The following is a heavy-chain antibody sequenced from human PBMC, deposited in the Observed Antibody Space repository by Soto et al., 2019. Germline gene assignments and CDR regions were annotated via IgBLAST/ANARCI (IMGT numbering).Heavy chain of an antibody. CDR2: ISGSSSTM. J-gene: IGHJ4*02. Sequence: PGGSLRLSCAASGFTFSSYSMNWVRQAPGKGLEWVSYISGSSSTMYYAASVKGRFTISRDNAKNSLSLQMNSLRDEDTAVYYCARDRANIWSDYYACFDYWGPGTLVTVSS. CDR3: ARDRANIWSDYYACFDY. CDR1: GFTFSSYS. D-gene: IGHD3-3*01. V-gene: IGHV3-48*02.